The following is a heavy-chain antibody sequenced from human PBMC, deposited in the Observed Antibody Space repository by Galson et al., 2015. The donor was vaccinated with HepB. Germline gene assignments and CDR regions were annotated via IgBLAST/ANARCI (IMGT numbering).Heavy chain of an antibody. J-gene: IGHJ6*02. CDR2: ILYDGSIE. V-gene: IGHV3-30-3*01. Sequence: SLRLSCAASGFTFSSHALHWVRQAPGKGLEWVAAILYDGSIEYYADSVKGRFTISRDNSKNTLYLQMNSLRAEDTAVYYCAKGVDVIRLCGMDVWGQGTTVTVSS. CDR1: GFTFSSHA. CDR3: AKGVDVIRLCGMDV. D-gene: IGHD3-3*01.